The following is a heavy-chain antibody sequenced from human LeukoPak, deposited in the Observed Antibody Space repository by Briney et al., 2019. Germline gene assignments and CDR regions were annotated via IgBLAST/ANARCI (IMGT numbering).Heavy chain of an antibody. Sequence: PGGSLRLSCAASGFTFSSYWMSWVRQAAGKGLEWVANIKQDGSEKYYVDSVKGRFTISRDNAKNSLYLQMNSLRAEDTAVCYCARAHRSGWSSPFDYWGQGTLVTASS. CDR2: IKQDGSEK. J-gene: IGHJ4*02. D-gene: IGHD6-19*01. V-gene: IGHV3-7*01. CDR1: GFTFSSYW. CDR3: ARAHRSGWSSPFDY.